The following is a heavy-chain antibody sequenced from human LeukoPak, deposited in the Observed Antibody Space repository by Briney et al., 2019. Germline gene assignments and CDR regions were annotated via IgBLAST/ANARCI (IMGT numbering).Heavy chain of an antibody. V-gene: IGHV6-1*01. CDR1: GDSVSSNSVA. D-gene: IGHD6-6*01. CDR2: TYYRSKWYN. Sequence: SQTLSLTCAISGDSVSSNSVAWNWIRQSPSRGLEWLGRTYYRSKWYNDYAVSVKSRITINPDTSKNQFSLQLNSVTPEDTAVYYCARGGLSSSSDWFDPWGQGTLVTVSS. J-gene: IGHJ5*02. CDR3: ARGGLSSSSDWFDP.